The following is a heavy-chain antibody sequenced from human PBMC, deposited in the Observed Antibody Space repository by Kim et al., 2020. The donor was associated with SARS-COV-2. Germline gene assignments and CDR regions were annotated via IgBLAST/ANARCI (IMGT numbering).Heavy chain of an antibody. CDR3: AKGATTRLAEYFFDY. V-gene: IGHV3-23*01. D-gene: IGHD6-6*01. Sequence: GGSLRLSCAASGFTFSSYAMTWVRQAPGKGLEWVSTISSSGSSTFYADSVKGRFTISRDNSMNTLYLQMNGLRAEDTALYHCAKGATTRLAEYFFDYWGQGTLVTVSS. CDR2: ISSSGSST. J-gene: IGHJ4*02. CDR1: GFTFSSYA.